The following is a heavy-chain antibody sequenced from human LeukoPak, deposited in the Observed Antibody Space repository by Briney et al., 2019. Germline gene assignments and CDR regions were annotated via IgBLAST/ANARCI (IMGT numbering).Heavy chain of an antibody. CDR3: ARGEPFDP. CDR2: FCSDGRT. V-gene: IGHV3-66*01. Sequence: GGSLRLSCAASGFTVGSNYMSWVRQAPGKGLEWVSVFCSDGRTYYADSVKGRFTISRDNSKNRLFLQMNSLRDDDTAVYYCARGEPFDPWGQGTLVTVSS. CDR1: GFTVGSNY. D-gene: IGHD1-14*01. J-gene: IGHJ5*02.